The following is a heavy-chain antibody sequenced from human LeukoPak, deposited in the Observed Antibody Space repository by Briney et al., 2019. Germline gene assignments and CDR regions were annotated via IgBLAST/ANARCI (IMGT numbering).Heavy chain of an antibody. Sequence: PSETLSLTCTVSGGSISSGGYYWRWLRQHPGTGLEWIGYIYYSGSTYYNPSLKSRVTISVDTSKNQFSLKLSSVTAADTAVYYCAELDSSGYHFDYWGQGTLVTVSS. CDR1: GGSISSGGYY. J-gene: IGHJ4*02. D-gene: IGHD3-22*01. V-gene: IGHV4-31*03. CDR3: AELDSSGYHFDY. CDR2: IYYSGST.